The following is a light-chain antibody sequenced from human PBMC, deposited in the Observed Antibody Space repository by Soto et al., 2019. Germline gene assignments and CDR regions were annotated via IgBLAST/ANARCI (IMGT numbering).Light chain of an antibody. V-gene: IGKV3-15*01. Sequence: EIVMTQSPATLSVSPGERATLSFRASQSVSSNLAWYQQKPGQAPRLLIYGASTRATGIPARFSGSGSGTEFTLTISSLQSEDFAVYYCQQYNNWPQAISITFGQGTRLEI. CDR2: GAS. CDR3: QQYNNWPQAISIT. CDR1: QSVSSN. J-gene: IGKJ5*01.